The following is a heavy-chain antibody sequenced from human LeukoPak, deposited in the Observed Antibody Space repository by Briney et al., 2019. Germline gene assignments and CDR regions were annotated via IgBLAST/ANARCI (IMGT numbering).Heavy chain of an antibody. Sequence: GASVKVSCKASGYTFTGYYMHWVRQAPGQGLEWMGWINPNSGGTLYAQNFQGRVTMTRDTSITTAYMDLSSLRSDDTALYYCARSFYSSGNNYFDPWGQGTLVTVSS. D-gene: IGHD6-19*01. CDR3: ARSFYSSGNNYFDP. J-gene: IGHJ5*02. V-gene: IGHV1-2*02. CDR1: GYTFTGYY. CDR2: INPNSGGT.